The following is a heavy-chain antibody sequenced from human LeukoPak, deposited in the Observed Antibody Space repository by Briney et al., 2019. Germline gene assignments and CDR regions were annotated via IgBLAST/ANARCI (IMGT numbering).Heavy chain of an antibody. CDR2: ICYSGST. CDR1: GGSISSYY. CDR3: ARDRPITMVRGVIIGDYYYYMDV. D-gene: IGHD3-10*01. Sequence: SETLSLTCTVSGGSISSYYWSWIRQPPGKGLEWIGYICYSGSTNYNPSLKSRVTISVDTSKNQFSLKLSSVTAADTAVYYCARDRPITMVRGVIIGDYYYYMDVWGKGTTVTISS. V-gene: IGHV4-59*12. J-gene: IGHJ6*03.